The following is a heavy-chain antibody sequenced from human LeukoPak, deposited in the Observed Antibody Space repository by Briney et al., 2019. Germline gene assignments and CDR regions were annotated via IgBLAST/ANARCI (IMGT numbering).Heavy chain of an antibody. D-gene: IGHD6-13*01. CDR3: ARPWSSSGNQEAFNYYYYGMDV. CDR2: IYSGGRT. J-gene: IGHJ6*02. CDR1: GFTFSSYA. V-gene: IGHV3-23*03. Sequence: PGGSLRLSCAASGFTFSSYAMSWVRQVPGKGLQWVSVIYSGGRTYYADSVKGRFTISRDNSKNALYLQMNSLRAEDTAVYYCARPWSSSGNQEAFNYYYYGMDVWGQGTTVTVSS.